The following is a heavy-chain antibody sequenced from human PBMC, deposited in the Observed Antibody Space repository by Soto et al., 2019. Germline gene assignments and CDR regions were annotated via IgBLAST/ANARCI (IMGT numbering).Heavy chain of an antibody. V-gene: IGHV3-7*01. Sequence: GESLKISCAASGFTFSSYWMSWVRQAPGKRLEWVANIKQDGSEKYYVDSVKGRFTISRDNAKNSLYLQMNSLRAEDTAVYYCARDREEYCSSTSCYYFDYWGQGTLVTVSS. CDR2: IKQDGSEK. CDR1: GFTFSSYW. CDR3: ARDREEYCSSTSCYYFDY. D-gene: IGHD2-2*01. J-gene: IGHJ4*02.